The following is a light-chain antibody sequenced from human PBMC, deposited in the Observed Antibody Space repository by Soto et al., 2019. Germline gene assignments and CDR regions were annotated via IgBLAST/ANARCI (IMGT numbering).Light chain of an antibody. CDR1: QKISSTV. Sequence: EIVLTQAPGILSLSPGERASLSCRASQKISSTVLAWYQQKPGQAPRLLIYGASSRTTGIPDRLSGSGSGTDFTLTIRRLEPEDFAMYYCQQCGGSPTFGQGTKVDIK. CDR3: QQCGGSPT. CDR2: GAS. J-gene: IGKJ1*01. V-gene: IGKV3-20*01.